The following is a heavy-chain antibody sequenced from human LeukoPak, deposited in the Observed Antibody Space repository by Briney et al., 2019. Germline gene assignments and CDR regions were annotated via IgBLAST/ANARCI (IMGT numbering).Heavy chain of an antibody. CDR2: IIPILGIA. V-gene: IGHV1-69*04. J-gene: IGHJ4*02. Sequence: AASVKVSCKASGGTFSSYAISWVRQAPGQGLEWMGRIIPILGIANYAQKFQGRVTITADKSTSTAYMELSSLRSEDTAVYYCARPSVWELPLDYWGQGTLVTVSS. CDR1: GGTFSSYA. D-gene: IGHD1-26*01. CDR3: ARPSVWELPLDY.